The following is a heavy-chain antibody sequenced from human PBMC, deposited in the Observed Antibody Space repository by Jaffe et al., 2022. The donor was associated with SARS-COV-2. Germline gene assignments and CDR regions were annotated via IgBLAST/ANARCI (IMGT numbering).Heavy chain of an antibody. CDR2: ISSSSSYI. J-gene: IGHJ6*03. CDR3: ARDGYFDPTYYMDV. V-gene: IGHV3-21*01. D-gene: IGHD3-9*01. CDR1: GFTFSSYS. Sequence: EVQLVESGGGLVKPGGSLRLSCAASGFTFSSYSMNWVRQAPGKGLEWVSSISSSSSYIYYADSVKGRFTISRDNAKNSLYLQMNSLRAEDTAVYYCARDGYFDPTYYMDVWGKGTTVTVSS.